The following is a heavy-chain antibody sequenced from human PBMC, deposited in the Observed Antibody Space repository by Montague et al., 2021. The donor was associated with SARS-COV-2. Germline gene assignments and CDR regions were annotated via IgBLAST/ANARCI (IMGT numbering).Heavy chain of an antibody. CDR3: ARVGRQQLVRLSGMDV. CDR2: IDYRGST. CDR1: GGSISSSSYY. Sequence: SETLSLTCTVSGGSISSSSYYWGWIRQPPGKGLEWIGSIDYRGSTYYKSSLESRDTISVDTSKNQFSLKLSSVTAADTAVYYCARVGRQQLVRLSGMDVWGQGTTVTVSS. D-gene: IGHD6-13*01. J-gene: IGHJ6*02. V-gene: IGHV4-39*07.